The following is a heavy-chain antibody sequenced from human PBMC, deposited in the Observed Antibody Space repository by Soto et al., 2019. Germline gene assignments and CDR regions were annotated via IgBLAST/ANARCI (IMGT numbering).Heavy chain of an antibody. CDR1: GYDFTRYG. CDR3: ARVEHVSLMRWGWKYSFDY. D-gene: IGHD1-1*01. CDR2: ISGNNGYT. Sequence: QVQLVQSEPEVRLPGASVKSSCKASGYDFTRYGISWVRQAPGQELQWMGWISGNNGYTNQEQHLQGRLTLTTDTSTNTANMELTPLTSDATATYYCARVEHVSLMRWGWKYSFDYWGQGTLVTVYS. V-gene: IGHV1-18*01. J-gene: IGHJ4*02.